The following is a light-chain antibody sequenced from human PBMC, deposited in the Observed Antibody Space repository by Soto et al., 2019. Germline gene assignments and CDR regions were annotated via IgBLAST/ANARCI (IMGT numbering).Light chain of an antibody. V-gene: IGKV1-39*01. CDR3: QQTYST. J-gene: IGKJ3*01. CDR1: QDISNY. CDR2: DAS. Sequence: DIQMTQSPSSLSASVVDRVTITCQASQDISNYLNWYQQKPGKAPKLLIYDASSFQSGVPSRFSGSGSGTDFTLTIRSLQPEDFATYYCQQTYSTFGPGTKVDIK.